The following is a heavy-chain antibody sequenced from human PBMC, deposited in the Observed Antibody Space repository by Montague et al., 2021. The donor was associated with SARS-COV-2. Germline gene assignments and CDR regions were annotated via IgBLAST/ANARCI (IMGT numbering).Heavy chain of an antibody. Sequence: PALVKPTQTLTLTCTFSGFSLSTSGMCVSWIRQPPGKALEWLARIDWDDDKYYSTSLKTRLTISKDTSKNQVVLTMTNMDPVDTATHYCARETGTTVSLDYWGQGTLVTVSS. V-gene: IGHV2-70*11. CDR2: IDWDDDK. CDR3: ARETGTTVSLDY. J-gene: IGHJ4*02. D-gene: IGHD1-7*01. CDR1: GFSLSTSGMC.